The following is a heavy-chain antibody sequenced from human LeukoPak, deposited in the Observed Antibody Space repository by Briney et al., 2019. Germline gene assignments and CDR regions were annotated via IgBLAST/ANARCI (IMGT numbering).Heavy chain of an antibody. V-gene: IGHV4-59*11. Sequence: SETLSLTCTVSGGSISSHYWSWIRQPPGKGLKWIGYIYYSGSTNYNPSLKSRVTISVDTSKNQFSLKLSSVTAADTAVYYCARVHSGYSSSWSGYYYYYMDVWGKGTTVTVSS. CDR1: GGSISSHY. CDR2: IYYSGST. CDR3: ARVHSGYSSSWSGYYYYYMDV. J-gene: IGHJ6*03. D-gene: IGHD6-13*01.